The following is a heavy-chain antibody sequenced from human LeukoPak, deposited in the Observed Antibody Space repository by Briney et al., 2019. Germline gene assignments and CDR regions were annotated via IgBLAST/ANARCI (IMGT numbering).Heavy chain of an antibody. CDR2: INSDGSST. V-gene: IGHV3-74*01. CDR1: GFTFSSCW. CDR3: ARDSFDSSGYYYEGNWFDP. J-gene: IGHJ5*02. D-gene: IGHD3-22*01. Sequence: GGSLRLSCAASGFTFSSCWMHWVRQAPGKGLVWVSRINSDGSSTRYADSVKGRFTISRDNAKNTLYLQMNSLRVEDTAVYYCARDSFDSSGYYYEGNWFDPWGQGTLVTVSS.